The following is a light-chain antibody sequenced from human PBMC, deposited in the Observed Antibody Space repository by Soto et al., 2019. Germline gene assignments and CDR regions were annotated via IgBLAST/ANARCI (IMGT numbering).Light chain of an antibody. CDR1: SSDVGAYKY. V-gene: IGLV2-8*01. Sequence: QSVLTQPPSASGSPGQSVTISCTGTSSDVGAYKYVSWYQQHPGKAPKLIIYAVSERPSGVPDRFSGSKSGNTASLTVSGLQAEDAADYYCTSYAGRNTLLFGGGTQLTVL. CDR2: AVS. J-gene: IGLJ2*01. CDR3: TSYAGRNTLL.